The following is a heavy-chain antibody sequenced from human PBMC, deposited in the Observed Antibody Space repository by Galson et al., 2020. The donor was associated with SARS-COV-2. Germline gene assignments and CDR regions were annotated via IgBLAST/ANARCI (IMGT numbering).Heavy chain of an antibody. CDR1: GFTFGEYA. V-gene: IGHV3-49*04. CDR3: TRVKVVVGYTPTGYFYYMDV. CDR2: IRTKTYGGTT. D-gene: IGHD2-15*01. J-gene: IGHJ6*03. Sequence: GVLRLSCTTSGFTFGEYAMSWVRQAPGKGLEWVGFIRTKTYGGTTEYAASVRGRFSISRDDYRGIASLQMNSLKTLDTAIYYCTRVKVVVGYTPTGYFYYMDVWGKGTTVSVAS.